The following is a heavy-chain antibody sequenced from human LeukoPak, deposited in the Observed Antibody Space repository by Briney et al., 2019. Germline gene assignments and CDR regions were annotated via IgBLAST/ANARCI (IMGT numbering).Heavy chain of an antibody. CDR1: GFILSNYW. Sequence: GGSLRLSCEVSGFILSNYWMSWVRQAPGKGLEWVAVISYDGSNKYYADSVKGRFTISRDNSKNTLYLQMNSLRAEDTAVYYCAKGGYSGYDFNSWYYYYMDVWGKGATVTISS. CDR2: ISYDGSNK. J-gene: IGHJ6*03. D-gene: IGHD5-12*01. CDR3: AKGGYSGYDFNSWYYYYMDV. V-gene: IGHV3-30*18.